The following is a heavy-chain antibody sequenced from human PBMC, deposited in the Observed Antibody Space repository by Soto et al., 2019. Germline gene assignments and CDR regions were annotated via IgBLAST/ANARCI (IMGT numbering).Heavy chain of an antibody. J-gene: IGHJ3*01. Sequence: PGGSLRLSCAASGFTFSTYSMNRVRQAPGKGLEWVSYISSSSSTIFYTDSVKGRFTVSRDNAKNSLYLQMNSLRVEDTAVYYCARGDYYDVSGPFSDAFDVWGQGTMVTVSS. V-gene: IGHV3-48*01. D-gene: IGHD3-22*01. CDR2: ISSSSSTI. CDR3: ARGDYYDVSGPFSDAFDV. CDR1: GFTFSTYS.